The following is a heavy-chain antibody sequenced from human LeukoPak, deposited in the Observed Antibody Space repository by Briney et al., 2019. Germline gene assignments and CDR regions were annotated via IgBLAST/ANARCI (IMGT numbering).Heavy chain of an antibody. CDR2: INHSGST. J-gene: IGHJ4*02. CDR3: ARVHRYSDYDAMDY. V-gene: IGHV4-34*01. CDR1: GGSFSGYY. Sequence: PSETLSLTCAVYGGSFSGYYWSWIRQSPGKGLEWIGEINHSGSTNYNPSLKSRVTISVDTSKNQFSLKLNSVTAADTAVYYCARVHRYSDYDAMDYWGQGTLVTVSS. D-gene: IGHD5-12*01.